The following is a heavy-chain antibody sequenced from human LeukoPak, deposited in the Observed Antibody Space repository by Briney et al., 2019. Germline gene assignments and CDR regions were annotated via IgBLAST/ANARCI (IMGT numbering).Heavy chain of an antibody. V-gene: IGHV3-23*01. J-gene: IGHJ5*02. Sequence: PGGSLRLSCAASGFTFSSYAMSWVRQAPGKGLEWVSAISGRGGSTYYADSVKGRFTISRDNSKNTLYLQMNSLRAEDTAVYYCARPSLVVPAATGWFDPWGQGTLVTVSS. CDR1: GFTFSSYA. CDR2: ISGRGGST. D-gene: IGHD2-2*01. CDR3: ARPSLVVPAATGWFDP.